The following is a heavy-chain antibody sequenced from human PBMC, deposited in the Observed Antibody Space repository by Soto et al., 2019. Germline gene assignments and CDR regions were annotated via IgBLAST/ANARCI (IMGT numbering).Heavy chain of an antibody. CDR3: AKFAEPGYSSIWYYFEY. Sequence: GGSLRLSCVGSGFTFSGYSMAWVRQAPGRGLEWVASISSRSTNIDYADSVKGRFTISRDNAKNLVSLQMSSLRGEDTALYYCAKFAEPGYSSIWYYFEYWGQGTPVTVSS. V-gene: IGHV3-21*06. CDR2: ISSRSTNI. CDR1: GFTFSGYS. J-gene: IGHJ4*02. D-gene: IGHD6-19*01.